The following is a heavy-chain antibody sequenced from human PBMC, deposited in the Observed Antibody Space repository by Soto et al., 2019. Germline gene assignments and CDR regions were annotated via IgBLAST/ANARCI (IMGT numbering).Heavy chain of an antibody. CDR3: ASGRWLQLPGY. D-gene: IGHD5-18*01. V-gene: IGHV4-59*01. CDR1: GGSISSYY. CDR2: IYYSGST. Sequence: SETLSLTCTVSGGSISSYYWSWIRQPPGKGLEWIGYIYYSGSTNYNPSLKSRVTISVDTSKNQFSLKLSSVTAADTAMYYCASGRWLQLPGYWGQGTLVTVSS. J-gene: IGHJ4*02.